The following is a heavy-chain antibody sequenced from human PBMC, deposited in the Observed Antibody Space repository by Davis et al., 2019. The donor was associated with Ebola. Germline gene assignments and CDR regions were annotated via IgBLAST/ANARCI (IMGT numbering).Heavy chain of an antibody. D-gene: IGHD6-6*01. CDR2: INHSGST. V-gene: IGHV4-34*01. CDR3: AKDVSSSLALDY. Sequence: MPGGSLRLSCAVYGGSFSDYYWSWIRQPPGKGLEWIGEINHSGSTNYNPSLKSRVTISVDTSKNQFSLKLSSVTAADTAVYYCAKDVSSSLALDYWGQGTLVTVSS. J-gene: IGHJ4*02. CDR1: GGSFSDYY.